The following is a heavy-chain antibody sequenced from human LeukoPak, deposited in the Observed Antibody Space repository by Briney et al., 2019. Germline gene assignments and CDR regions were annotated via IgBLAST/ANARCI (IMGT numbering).Heavy chain of an antibody. V-gene: IGHV3-21*06. CDR3: ARAGTCSSTSCDGGIEY. Sequence: GGSLRLSCAASGFAFSSYNMKWVRQARGKGLEWVSFISTASTYIYYADSVKGGFTVSRENSKNLLYLQMDILRVEDSAAYYCARAGTCSSTSCDGGIEYWGQGTLVTVSS. D-gene: IGHD2-2*01. CDR2: ISTASTYI. CDR1: GFAFSSYN. J-gene: IGHJ4*02.